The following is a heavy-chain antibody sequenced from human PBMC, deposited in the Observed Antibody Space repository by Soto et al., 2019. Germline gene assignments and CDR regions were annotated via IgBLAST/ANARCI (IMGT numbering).Heavy chain of an antibody. Sequence: GGSLRLSCAASGFTFDDYTMHWVRQAPGKGLEWVSLISWDGGSTYYADSVKGRFTISRDNSKNSLYLQMNSLRTEDTALYYCAKDIYPRPYYDSIAYYYGMDVWGQGTTVTVSS. J-gene: IGHJ6*02. CDR1: GFTFDDYT. CDR2: ISWDGGST. CDR3: AKDIYPRPYYDSIAYYYGMDV. V-gene: IGHV3-43*01. D-gene: IGHD3-3*01.